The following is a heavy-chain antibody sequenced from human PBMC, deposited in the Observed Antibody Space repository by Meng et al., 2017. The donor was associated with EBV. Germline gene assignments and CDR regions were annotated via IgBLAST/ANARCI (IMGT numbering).Heavy chain of an antibody. V-gene: IGHV1-69*01. J-gene: IGHJ4*02. CDR1: RGTFRSDA. CDR3: ASESGRGFTPDY. Sequence: VRVGQSGPEVKKPGCSVKVSCKTSRGTFRSDAISWVRQAPGQGLEWMGGLIPMSDAPHYAQKFQGRVTITAYESTSTHYMDLSGLRSEDTAVYYCASESGRGFTPDYWGQGTLVTVSS. D-gene: IGHD3-10*01. CDR2: LIPMSDAP.